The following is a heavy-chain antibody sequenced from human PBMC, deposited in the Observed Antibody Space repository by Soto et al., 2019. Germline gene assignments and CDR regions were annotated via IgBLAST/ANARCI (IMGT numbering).Heavy chain of an antibody. V-gene: IGHV4-34*01. CDR2: INHSGST. CDR3: ARGLGWVAGSYYYY. Sequence: SETLSLTCAVYGGSFSGYYWSWIRQPPGKGLEWIGEINHSGSTNYNPSLKSRVTISVDTSKNQFSLKLSSVTAADPAVYYCARGLGWVAGSYYYYWGQGTLVTVSS. J-gene: IGHJ4*02. CDR1: GGSFSGYY. D-gene: IGHD3-10*01.